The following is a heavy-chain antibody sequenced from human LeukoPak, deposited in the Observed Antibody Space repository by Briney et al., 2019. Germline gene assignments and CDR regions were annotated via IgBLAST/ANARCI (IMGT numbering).Heavy chain of an antibody. Sequence: GGSLRLSCAASGFTFSSYGMHWVRQAPGKGLERVAFIRYDGSNKYYADSVKGRFTISRDNSKNTLYLQMNSLRAEDTAVYYCAKGGQKYDILTGYYFDYWGQGTLVTVSS. D-gene: IGHD3-9*01. CDR2: IRYDGSNK. CDR3: AKGGQKYDILTGYYFDY. V-gene: IGHV3-30*02. J-gene: IGHJ4*02. CDR1: GFTFSSYG.